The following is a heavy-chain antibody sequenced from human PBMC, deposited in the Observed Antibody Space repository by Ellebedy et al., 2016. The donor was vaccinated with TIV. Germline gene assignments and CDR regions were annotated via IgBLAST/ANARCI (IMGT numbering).Heavy chain of an antibody. CDR3: ARDHPRRSGTYADY. J-gene: IGHJ4*02. CDR1: GYTFTSYY. D-gene: IGHD1-26*01. V-gene: IGHV1-46*01. CDR2: TNPSGGT. Sequence: ASVKVSXKASGYTFTSYYMHWVRQAPGQGLEWMGMTNPSGGTTSAQKFQGRVTMTRDTSTSTVYMELSSLRSDDTAVYYCARDHPRRSGTYADYWGQGTLVTVSS.